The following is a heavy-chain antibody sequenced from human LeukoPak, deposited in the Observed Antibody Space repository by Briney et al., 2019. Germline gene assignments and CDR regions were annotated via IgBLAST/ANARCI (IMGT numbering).Heavy chain of an antibody. Sequence: GGSLRLSCAASGFTVSSNYMSRVRQAPGKGLEWVSVIYSGGSTYYADSVKGRFTISRDNSKNTLYLQMNSLRAEDTAVYYCARGRYYYDSSGYPLYYFDYWGQGTLVTVFS. CDR2: IYSGGST. CDR1: GFTVSSNY. J-gene: IGHJ4*02. V-gene: IGHV3-53*01. D-gene: IGHD3-22*01. CDR3: ARGRYYYDSSGYPLYYFDY.